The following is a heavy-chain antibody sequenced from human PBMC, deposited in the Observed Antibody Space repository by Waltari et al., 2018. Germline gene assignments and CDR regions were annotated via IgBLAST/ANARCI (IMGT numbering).Heavy chain of an antibody. Sequence: QVQLQESGPGLVKPSQTLSLTCTVSGGSVSSGGYSWRWIRQPPGQGLGWIGYIYYSGSTYYNPSLKSRVTISVDTSKNQFSLKLSSVTAADTAVYYCARAPKYYYDSSGYYRYDAFDIWGQGTMVTVSS. D-gene: IGHD3-22*01. V-gene: IGHV4-30-4*07. CDR2: IYYSGST. CDR3: ARAPKYYYDSSGYYRYDAFDI. J-gene: IGHJ3*02. CDR1: GGSVSSGGYS.